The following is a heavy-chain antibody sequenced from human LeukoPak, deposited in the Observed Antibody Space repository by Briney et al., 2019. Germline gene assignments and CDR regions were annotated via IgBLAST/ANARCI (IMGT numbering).Heavy chain of an antibody. J-gene: IGHJ4*02. V-gene: IGHV3-30*03. Sequence: PGGSLRLSCAASGFTFSTYGMYWVRQAPGKGLDWVAVISNDGSSKYYADSVKGRFTISRDNSNNRLFLQTNGLRAEDSAVYYCVRALPKDYWGQGTLVTVSS. CDR3: VRALPKDY. CDR2: ISNDGSSK. CDR1: GFTFSTYG. D-gene: IGHD2-15*01.